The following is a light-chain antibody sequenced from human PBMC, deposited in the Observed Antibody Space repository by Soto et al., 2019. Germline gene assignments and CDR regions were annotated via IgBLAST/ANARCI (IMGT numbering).Light chain of an antibody. V-gene: IGKV3-20*01. CDR2: GAS. Sequence: DIVLTQSPGTLSLSPGERATLSCRASRNVSNIHLAWYQQTPGQAPRLLIYGASTRATGIPDRFSGSGSGTDFTLSISRLEPEDFAVYYCQQYGTLPLYSFGQGTKLEIK. CDR1: RNVSNIH. CDR3: QQYGTLPLYS. J-gene: IGKJ2*01.